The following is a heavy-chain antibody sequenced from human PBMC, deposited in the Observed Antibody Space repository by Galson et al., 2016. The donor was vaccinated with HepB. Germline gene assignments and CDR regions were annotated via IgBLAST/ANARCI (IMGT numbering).Heavy chain of an antibody. CDR1: RFTFSDHY. CDR3: ARDLYDGSCHYMDY. CDR2: SRDKGHSYTT. J-gene: IGHJ4*02. D-gene: IGHD3-10*01. Sequence: SLRLSCAASRFTFSDHYIDWVRQAPGKGLEWVGRSRDKGHSYTTQYAASVKGRFAISRDESENSLYLQMNSLKTEDTAVYYCARDLYDGSCHYMDYWGRGTPVTVSS. V-gene: IGHV3-72*01.